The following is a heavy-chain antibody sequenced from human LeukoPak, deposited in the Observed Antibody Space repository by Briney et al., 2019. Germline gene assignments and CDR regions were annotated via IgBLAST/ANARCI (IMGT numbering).Heavy chain of an antibody. J-gene: IGHJ6*03. CDR3: ARGPYGSGRYPMDV. D-gene: IGHD3-10*01. CDR2: MNPNSGNT. V-gene: IGHV1-8*01. Sequence: GASVKVSCKASGYTFTSYDTNWVRQATGQGLEWMGWMNPNSGNTGYAQKFQGRVTMTRNTSISTAYMELSNLRSEDTAVYYCARGPYGSGRYPMDVWGKGTRSPSP. CDR1: GYTFTSYD.